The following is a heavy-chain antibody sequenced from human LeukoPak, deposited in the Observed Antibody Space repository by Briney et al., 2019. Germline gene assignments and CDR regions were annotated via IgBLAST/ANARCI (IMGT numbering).Heavy chain of an antibody. D-gene: IGHD3-22*01. CDR2: IYTSGST. Sequence: PSQTLSLTCTVSGGSISSGSYYWSWLRQPAGKGLEWIGRIYTSGSTNYNPSLKSRVTISVDTSKNQFSLKLSSVTAADTAVYYCARMSGYDYYFDYWGQGTLVTVSS. J-gene: IGHJ4*02. CDR3: ARMSGYDYYFDY. V-gene: IGHV4-61*02. CDR1: GGSISSGSYY.